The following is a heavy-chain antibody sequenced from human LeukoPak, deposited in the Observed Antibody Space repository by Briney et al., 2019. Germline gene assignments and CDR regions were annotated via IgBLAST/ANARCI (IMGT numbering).Heavy chain of an antibody. J-gene: IGHJ5*02. D-gene: IGHD2-15*01. CDR2: ANPKSGNT. CDR1: GYTFTTYD. Sequence: ASVKVSCKASGYTFTTYDIHWVRQAAGQGLEWMGWANPKSGNTGYEQKFQGRATITMNTSTTTSHMELNSLTSEDTAIYYCARPYCSGKTCSRWFEPWGQGTLVTVSS. CDR3: ARPYCSGKTCSRWFEP. V-gene: IGHV1-8*01.